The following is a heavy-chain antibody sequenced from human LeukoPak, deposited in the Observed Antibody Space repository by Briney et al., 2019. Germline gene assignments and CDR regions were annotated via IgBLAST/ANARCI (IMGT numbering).Heavy chain of an antibody. V-gene: IGHV4-30-4*08. CDR3: ARVXGXVXXXXXXXXX. CDR2: IYYSGST. CDR1: GGSISSGDYY. J-gene: IGHJ6*03. Sequence: SQTLSLTCTVSGGSISSGDYYWSWIRQPPGKGLEWIGYIYYSGSTYYNPSLKSRVTISVDTSKNQFSLKLSSVTAADTAVYXXARVXGXVXXXXXXXXXXGKG. D-gene: IGHD3-3*01.